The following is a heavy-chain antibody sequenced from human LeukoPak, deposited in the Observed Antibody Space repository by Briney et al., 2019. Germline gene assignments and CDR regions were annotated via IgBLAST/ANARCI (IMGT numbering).Heavy chain of an antibody. Sequence: ASVKVSCKASGYTFTSYGISWVRQAPGQGLEWMGWISAYNGNTNYAQKLQGRVTMTTDTSTSTAYMELRSLRSDDTAVYYCARDSKWLVRGLGVYWGQGTLVTVSS. J-gene: IGHJ4*02. D-gene: IGHD6-19*01. V-gene: IGHV1-18*01. CDR1: GYTFTSYG. CDR2: ISAYNGNT. CDR3: ARDSKWLVRGLGVY.